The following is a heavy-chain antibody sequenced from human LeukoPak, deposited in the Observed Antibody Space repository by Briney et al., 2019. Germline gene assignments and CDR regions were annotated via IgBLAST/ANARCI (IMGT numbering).Heavy chain of an antibody. CDR2: IYYSGST. CDR1: GGFISSGGYY. CDR3: ARKNYYDSSGYVDS. J-gene: IGHJ4*02. D-gene: IGHD3-22*01. Sequence: PSETVSLTCTVSGGFISSGGYYWRWGRQRPGKGLEWIGCIYYSGSTYHNPSLKSRATISGATSKHQFSLKLSSVTAAATAVSYSARKNYYDSSGYVDSWGQGTLVTVSS. V-gene: IGHV4-31*03.